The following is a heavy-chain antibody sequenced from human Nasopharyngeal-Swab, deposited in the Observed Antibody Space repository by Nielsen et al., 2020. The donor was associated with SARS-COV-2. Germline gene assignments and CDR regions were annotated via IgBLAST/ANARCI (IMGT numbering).Heavy chain of an antibody. J-gene: IGHJ6*02. CDR2: ISSSSSTI. V-gene: IGHV3-48*01. CDR3: AKEESSYDFWSGYVTNYYYNGMDV. D-gene: IGHD3-3*01. Sequence: WIRQPPGKGLEWVSYISSSSSTIYYADSVKGRFTISRDNSKRTLYLQMNSLRAEDTAVYYCAKEESSYDFWSGYVTNYYYNGMDVWGQGTTVTVSS.